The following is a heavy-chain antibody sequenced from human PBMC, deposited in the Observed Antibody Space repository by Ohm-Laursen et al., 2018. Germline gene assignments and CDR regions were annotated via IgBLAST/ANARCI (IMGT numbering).Heavy chain of an antibody. CDR1: GFTFSSYA. V-gene: IGHV3-23*01. J-gene: IGHJ4*02. CDR3: AKKRSGILTGYYIY. D-gene: IGHD3-9*01. Sequence: SLRLSCAAFGFTFSSYAMSWVRQAPGKGLEWVSAISGSGGSTYYADSVKGRFTISRDNSKNTLYLQMNSLRAKDTAVYYCAKKRSGILTGYYIYWGQGTLVTVSS. CDR2: ISGSGGST.